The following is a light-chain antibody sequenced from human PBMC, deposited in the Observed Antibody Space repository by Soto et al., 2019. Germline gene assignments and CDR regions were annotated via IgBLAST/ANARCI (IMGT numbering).Light chain of an antibody. J-gene: IGKJ4*01. CDR1: QSVRSW. CDR2: DAS. CDR3: QQYDNYPLT. V-gene: IGKV1-5*01. Sequence: DIQMTQSPSTLSASVGDRVTITCRASQSVRSWLAWYQQKPGKAPKFLIYDASSLESGVPSRFSGSGSGTEFTLTIGSLQPDDFATYYCQQYDNYPLTFGGGTKVDIK.